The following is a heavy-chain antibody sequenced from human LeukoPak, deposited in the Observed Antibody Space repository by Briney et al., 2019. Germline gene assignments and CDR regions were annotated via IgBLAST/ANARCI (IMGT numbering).Heavy chain of an antibody. CDR2: MNPSSGNT. J-gene: IGHJ6*03. V-gene: IGHV1-8*01. Sequence: ASVKVSCKASGYTFTSYDINWVRQATGRGLEWMGWMNPSSGNTGYAQKFQGRVTMTRNTSISTAYMELSSLRSEDTAVYYCARDNGGTAMAYYYYYYMDVWGKGTTVTISS. D-gene: IGHD5-18*01. CDR3: ARDNGGTAMAYYYYYYMDV. CDR1: GYTFTSYD.